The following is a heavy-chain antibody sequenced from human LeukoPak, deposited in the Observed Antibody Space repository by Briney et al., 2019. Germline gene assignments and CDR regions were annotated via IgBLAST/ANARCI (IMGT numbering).Heavy chain of an antibody. V-gene: IGHV3-7*01. CDR2: INPDGRDT. J-gene: IGHJ1*01. CDR1: GLTFNRCW. CDR3: TSWGDTTAEYFQR. Sequence: GGSLRLSCVVSGLTFNRCWMNWVRQAPGKGLEWVAHINPDGRDTYYVDSVEGRFTISRDNAQNSMYLQMNSLRVEDTAVYYCTSWGDTTAEYFQRWGQGTLVTVSS. D-gene: IGHD2-21*02.